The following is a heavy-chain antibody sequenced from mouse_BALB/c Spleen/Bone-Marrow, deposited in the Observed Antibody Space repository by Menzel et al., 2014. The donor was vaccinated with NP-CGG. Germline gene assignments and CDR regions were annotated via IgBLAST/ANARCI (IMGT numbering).Heavy chain of an antibody. J-gene: IGHJ2*01. Sequence: AXLVKPGASVKLSCKASGYTFTSYWMHWVKQRPGQGLEWIGEINPSNGRTNYNEKFKSKATLTVDKPSSTAYMQLSSLTSEDSAVYYCARCYYGNYFDYWGQGTTLTVSS. V-gene: IGHV1S81*02. CDR3: ARCYYGNYFDY. CDR2: INPSNGRT. D-gene: IGHD2-1*01. CDR1: GYTFTSYW.